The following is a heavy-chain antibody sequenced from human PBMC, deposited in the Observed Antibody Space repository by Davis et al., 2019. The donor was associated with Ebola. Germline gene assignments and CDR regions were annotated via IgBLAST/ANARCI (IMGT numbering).Heavy chain of an antibody. CDR2: IYPGDSDT. CDR1: GYSFTSYW. CDR3: ARGTDGYNPGGYFDS. V-gene: IGHV5-51*01. D-gene: IGHD5-24*01. J-gene: IGHJ4*02. Sequence: GSLKISCKGSGYSFTSYWIGWVRQMPGKGLEWMGIIYPGDSDTRYSPSFQGQVTISADKSISTAYLQWSSLKASDTAMYYCARGTDGYNPGGYFDSWGQGTLVTVSS.